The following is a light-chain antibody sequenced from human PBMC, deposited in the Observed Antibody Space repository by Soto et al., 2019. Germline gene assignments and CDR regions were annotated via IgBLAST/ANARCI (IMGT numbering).Light chain of an antibody. CDR2: DAS. Sequence: DIQMTQSPSSLPAALGDRVTITCPASHSIRTYSNWYQQKAGKAPNLLIYDASSLYSGVTSRLSGSGSGTDFTITISTLQPDDFATYYCQQYNSWRTFGQGTKVDIK. CDR3: QQYNSWRT. CDR1: HSIRTY. V-gene: IGKV1-39*01. J-gene: IGKJ1*01.